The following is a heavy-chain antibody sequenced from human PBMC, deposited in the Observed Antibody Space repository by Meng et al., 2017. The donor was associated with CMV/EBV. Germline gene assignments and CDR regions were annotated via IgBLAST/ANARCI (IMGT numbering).Heavy chain of an antibody. Sequence: QRVQSGAELKKPGLSVKVSCKSSGYTFTGYYMHWVRQAPGQGLEWMGWINPNSGGTNYAQKFQGRVTMTRDTSISTAYMELSRLRSDDTAVYYCAGHYDYDDYWGQGTLVTVSS. V-gene: IGHV1-2*02. CDR1: GYTFTGYY. CDR2: INPNSGGT. D-gene: IGHD3-16*01. J-gene: IGHJ4*02. CDR3: AGHYDYDDY.